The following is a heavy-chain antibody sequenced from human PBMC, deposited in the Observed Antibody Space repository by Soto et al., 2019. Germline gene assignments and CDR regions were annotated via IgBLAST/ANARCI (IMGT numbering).Heavy chain of an antibody. CDR2: ISSDGSTI. V-gene: IGHV3-30-3*01. CDR3: ARGTGSGSLLIDY. Sequence: QVLLVESGGGVVQPGTSLTLSCAASGFPFTSYAMHWVRQTPEKGLQWLTIISSDGSTIHYVDSVKGRFTISRDNSKNTVYLQMNSLRADYTAVYYCARGTGSGSLLIDYWGQGTLVTVSS. D-gene: IGHD3-10*01. J-gene: IGHJ4*02. CDR1: GFPFTSYA.